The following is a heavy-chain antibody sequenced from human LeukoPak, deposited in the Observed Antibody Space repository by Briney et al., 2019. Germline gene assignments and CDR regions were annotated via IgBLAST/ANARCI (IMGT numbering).Heavy chain of an antibody. J-gene: IGHJ4*02. CDR1: GGSISSGNYY. CDR2: IYTSGST. CDR3: ARQLQVCSGGSCYSGKGIDY. Sequence: SETLSLTCTVSGGSISSGNYYWSWIRQPAGKGLEWIGRIYTSGSTNYNPSLKSRVTISVDTSKNQFSLKLSSVTAADTAVYYCARQLQVCSGGSCYSGKGIDYWGQGTLVTVSS. V-gene: IGHV4-61*02. D-gene: IGHD2-15*01.